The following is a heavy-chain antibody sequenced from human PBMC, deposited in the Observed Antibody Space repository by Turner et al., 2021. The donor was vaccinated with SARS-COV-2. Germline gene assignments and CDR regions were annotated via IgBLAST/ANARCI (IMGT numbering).Heavy chain of an antibody. Sequence: VPLVESGCGLGQPGRSLRLSCAASGFTLSDFAMHWVRQGPGQGLEWVALISYDGSNKYYADSVKGRFTISRDDSKNTLYLQMNSLRAEETAVYHCARERRGYYAEYWGQGSLVTVSS. D-gene: IGHD3-3*01. V-gene: IGHV3-30-3*01. CDR1: GFTLSDFA. CDR2: ISYDGSNK. J-gene: IGHJ4*02. CDR3: ARERRGYYAEY.